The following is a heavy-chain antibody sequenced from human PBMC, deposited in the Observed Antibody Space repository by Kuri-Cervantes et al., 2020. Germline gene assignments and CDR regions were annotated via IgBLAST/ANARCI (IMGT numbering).Heavy chain of an antibody. J-gene: IGHJ4*02. CDR1: GFTFSSYA. Sequence: GGSPRLSCAASGFTFSSYAMHWVRQAPGKGRAWVAVISYAGSNKYYADSVEGRFTSSRDNSKNTRYLQMNSLRAEDTAVYYCANDVGVAAAGQEGNDYWGQGTLVTVSS. D-gene: IGHD6-13*01. V-gene: IGHV3-30-3*02. CDR3: ANDVGVAAAGQEGNDY. CDR2: ISYAGSNK.